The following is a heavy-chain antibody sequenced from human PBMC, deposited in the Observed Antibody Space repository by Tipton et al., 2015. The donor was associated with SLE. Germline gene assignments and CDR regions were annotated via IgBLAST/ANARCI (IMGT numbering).Heavy chain of an antibody. J-gene: IGHJ5*02. Sequence: QLVQSGPEVKKPGASVKVSCQASGYTFSTHGISWVRQAPGQGLEWVGWISAYNGDTNYAQKFQARVTMTTDKSTSTADMELRSLTSVDTAVYYCVRAGSTTVNWFDPWGQGTQVTVSS. CDR1: GYTFSTHG. D-gene: IGHD2-2*01. CDR3: VRAGSTTVNWFDP. CDR2: ISAYNGDT. V-gene: IGHV1-18*01.